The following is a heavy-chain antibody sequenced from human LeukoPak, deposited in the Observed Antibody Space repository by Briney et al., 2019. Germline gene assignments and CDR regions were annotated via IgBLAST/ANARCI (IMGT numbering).Heavy chain of an antibody. CDR1: GGSMSSYY. V-gene: IGHV4-59*08. CDR3: AGHHPCNTVDY. D-gene: IGHD2-8*02. J-gene: IGHJ4*02. CDR2: IFDIGTI. Sequence: SQTLSLTCTVSGGSMSSYYWSWIRQPPGKGLEWMEYIFDIGTINYNPSLKSRVTLSLHTSKNQFSLKVISVPAAHPAVSYCAGHHPCNTVDYWGQGTLVTVSS.